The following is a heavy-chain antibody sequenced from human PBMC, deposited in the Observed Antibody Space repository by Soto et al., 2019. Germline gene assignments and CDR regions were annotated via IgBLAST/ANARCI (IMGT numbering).Heavy chain of an antibody. CDR1: GFTFRNYD. D-gene: IGHD6-19*01. J-gene: IGHJ4*02. Sequence: DVQLLESGGGLVQPEGSLRLSCAASGFTFRNYDMSWVRQAPGKGLEWVSVINTSGGGTYYADSVQGRFTISRDNSKDTLYLQMNSLRAEDTAIYYCAKGGWLDSWGQGTLVTVSS. V-gene: IGHV3-23*01. CDR3: AKGGWLDS. CDR2: INTSGGGT.